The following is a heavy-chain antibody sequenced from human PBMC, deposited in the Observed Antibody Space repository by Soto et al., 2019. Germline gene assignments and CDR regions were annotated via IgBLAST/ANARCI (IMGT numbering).Heavy chain of an antibody. Sequence: QVQLVQSGAEVKKPGSSVKVSCKASGGIFSKFVISWVRQAPGQGLEWMGGIIPMFGTAHYAQKFQGRVTIIADESTTTVYMELSSLRSEDTAVYYFARPAAEESEFFDYWGQGTLVTDSS. CDR2: IIPMFGTA. D-gene: IGHD6-25*01. V-gene: IGHV1-69*01. CDR3: ARPAAEESEFFDY. J-gene: IGHJ4*02. CDR1: GGIFSKFV.